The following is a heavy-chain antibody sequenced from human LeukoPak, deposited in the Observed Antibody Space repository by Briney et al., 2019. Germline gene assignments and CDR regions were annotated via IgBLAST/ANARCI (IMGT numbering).Heavy chain of an antibody. J-gene: IGHJ4*02. V-gene: IGHV4-30-2*01. CDR3: SKAGGSADYGGNAANVY. D-gene: IGHD4-23*01. Sequence: SQTLSLTCTVSGGSISSGGYYWSWIRQPPGKGLEWIGYIYHSGSTYYNPSLKSRVTISIDRSKNQFSLNLSSVTAADTAVYYCSKAGGSADYGGNAANVYWGQGTLVIVSS. CDR2: IYHSGST. CDR1: GGSISSGGYY.